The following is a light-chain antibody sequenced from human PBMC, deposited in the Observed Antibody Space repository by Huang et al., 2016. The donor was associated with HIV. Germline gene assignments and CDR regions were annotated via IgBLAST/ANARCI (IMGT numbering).Light chain of an antibody. V-gene: IGKV3-15*01. CDR2: GAS. CDR1: QSVSNK. CDR3: QQYSNWPPLT. Sequence: EIVMTQSPATLSVSPGERVTLSCRASQSVSNKLAWYQQKPGQAPRLLCYGASTRATGVPDRFSGSGSGTEFTLTISSLQSEDSAVYYCQQYSNWPPLTFGGGTKVEIK. J-gene: IGKJ4*01.